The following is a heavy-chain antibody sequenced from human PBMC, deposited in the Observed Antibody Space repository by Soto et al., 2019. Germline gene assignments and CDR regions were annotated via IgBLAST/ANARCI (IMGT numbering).Heavy chain of an antibody. J-gene: IGHJ5*01. V-gene: IGHV2-5*01. Sequence: SGPTLVNPTQTLTLTCIFSGFSLRTNGVGVGWIRQPPGKALEWLGFICWNDDKRYSPSLKSRLTITKDTSKNQVVLTMTNMDPVDTATYYCAKSGSSGWYGWFNPWGQGTLVTVSS. D-gene: IGHD6-19*01. CDR2: ICWNDDK. CDR3: AKSGSSGWYGWFNP. CDR1: GFSLRTNGVG.